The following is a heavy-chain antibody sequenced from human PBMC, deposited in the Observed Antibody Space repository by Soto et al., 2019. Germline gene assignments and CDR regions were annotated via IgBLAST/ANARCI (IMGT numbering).Heavy chain of an antibody. CDR2: FDPEDGET. CDR3: ATDKATRDFWSGYRPRHWFDP. V-gene: IGHV1-24*01. D-gene: IGHD3-3*01. CDR1: GYTLTELS. Sequence: GASVKVSCKVSGYTLTELSMHWVRQAPGKGLEWMGGFDPEDGETIYAQKFQGRVTMTEDTSTDTAYMELSSLRSEDTAVYYCATDKATRDFWSGYRPRHWFDPWGQGTLVTVSS. J-gene: IGHJ5*02.